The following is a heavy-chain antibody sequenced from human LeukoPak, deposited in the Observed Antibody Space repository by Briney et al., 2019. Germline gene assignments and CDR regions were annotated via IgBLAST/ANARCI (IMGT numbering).Heavy chain of an antibody. V-gene: IGHV1-69*05. Sequence: ASVKVSCKASGGTFSSYAISWVRQAPGQGLEWMGRIIPIFGTANYAQKFQGRVTITTDESTSTAYMELSSLRSEDTAVYNCARGPGIAQFDPWGQGTLVTVSS. CDR3: ARGPGIAQFDP. CDR1: GGTFSSYA. J-gene: IGHJ5*02. D-gene: IGHD6-13*01. CDR2: IIPIFGTA.